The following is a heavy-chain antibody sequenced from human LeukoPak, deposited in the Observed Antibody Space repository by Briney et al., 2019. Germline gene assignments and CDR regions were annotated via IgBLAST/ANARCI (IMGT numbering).Heavy chain of an antibody. Sequence: SETLYLTCTVSGGSISNSFFYWGWIRQPPGKGLEWIGSLSYSGNSYYNPSLKSRVTISADTSKDHFSLKLTSVTAADTAVYFCARHPITDWYLDSWGQGTLVTVSS. J-gene: IGHJ4*02. CDR2: LSYSGNS. V-gene: IGHV4-39*01. CDR3: ARHPITDWYLDS. D-gene: IGHD3-9*01. CDR1: GGSISNSFFY.